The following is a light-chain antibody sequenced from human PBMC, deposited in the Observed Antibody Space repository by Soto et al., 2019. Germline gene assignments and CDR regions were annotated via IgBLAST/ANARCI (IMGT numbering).Light chain of an antibody. J-gene: IGKJ4*01. CDR1: QSVTSNY. CDR2: ATS. V-gene: IGKV3-20*01. Sequence: DIVLTQSPGTLSLSPGERAALSCRASQSVTSNYLAWNQQKPGQAPSLIIYATSIKATGISDRFSGSGSGTDFTLTISRLKPEDFAVYFCQQYGSSPVTFGGGTRVEMK. CDR3: QQYGSSPVT.